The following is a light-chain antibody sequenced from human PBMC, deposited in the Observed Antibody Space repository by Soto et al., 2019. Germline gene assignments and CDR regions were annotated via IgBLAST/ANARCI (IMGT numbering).Light chain of an antibody. CDR2: EVV. V-gene: IGLV2-8*01. Sequence: QSVLTQPPSASGSPGQSVTISCTGTRNDIGAYELVSWYQHHPGKAPKLIIYEVVQRPSGVPDRFSGSKSGNTASLTVSGLQAADEADYYCKSYAGSNTYVFGTGTRSPS. CDR3: KSYAGSNTYV. J-gene: IGLJ1*01. CDR1: RNDIGAYEL.